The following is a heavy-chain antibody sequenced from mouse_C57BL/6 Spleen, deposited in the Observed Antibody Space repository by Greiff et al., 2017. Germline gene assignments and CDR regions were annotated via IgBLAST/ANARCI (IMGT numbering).Heavy chain of an antibody. CDR1: GYAFSSSW. CDR3: AANWDRFAY. D-gene: IGHD4-1*01. V-gene: IGHV1-82*01. CDR2: IYPGDGDT. J-gene: IGHJ3*01. Sequence: VQLQQSGPELVKPGASVKISCKASGYAFSSSWMNWVKQRPGKGLEWIGRIYPGDGDTNYNGKFKGKATLTADKSSSTAYMQLSSLTSADSAVYFCAANWDRFAYWGQGPLATVSA.